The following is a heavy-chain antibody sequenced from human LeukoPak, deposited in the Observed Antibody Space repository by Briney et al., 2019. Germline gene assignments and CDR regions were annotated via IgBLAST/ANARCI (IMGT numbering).Heavy chain of an antibody. D-gene: IGHD4-23*01. Sequence: SGTLSLTCAVYGGSFSGYYWSWIRQPPGKGLEWIGEINHSGSTNYNPSLKSRVTISVDTSKNQFSLKLSSVTAADTAVYYCARSASRMVVTSTHFDYWGQGTLVTASS. CDR1: GGSFSGYY. CDR2: INHSGST. V-gene: IGHV4-34*01. J-gene: IGHJ4*02. CDR3: ARSASRMVVTSTHFDY.